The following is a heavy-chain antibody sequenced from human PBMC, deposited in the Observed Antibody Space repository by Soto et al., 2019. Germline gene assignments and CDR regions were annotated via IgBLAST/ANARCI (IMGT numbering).Heavy chain of an antibody. V-gene: IGHV1-69*02. CDR3: ARYLIPRRYFDY. D-gene: IGHD3-9*01. CDR1: GGTFSSYT. J-gene: IGHJ4*02. Sequence: ASVKVSCKASGGTFSSYTISWVRQAPGQGLEWMGRIIPILGIANYAQKFQGRVTITADKSTSTAYMELSSLRSEDTAVYYCARYLIPRRYFDYWGQGTLVTVSS. CDR2: IIPILGIA.